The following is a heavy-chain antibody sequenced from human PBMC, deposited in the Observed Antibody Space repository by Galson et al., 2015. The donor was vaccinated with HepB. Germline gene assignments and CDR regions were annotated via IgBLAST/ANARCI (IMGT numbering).Heavy chain of an antibody. Sequence: SLRLSCAASGFSFSSYWMSWVRQAPGKGLEWVSSIGGSGGNTYYADSVKGRFTISRDSSNNTLFLQMNSLRAEDTAIYYCAKVGLGDWGQGTLVTVSS. J-gene: IGHJ4*02. CDR2: IGGSGGNT. CDR1: GFSFSSYW. V-gene: IGHV3-23*01. D-gene: IGHD2-15*01. CDR3: AKVGLGD.